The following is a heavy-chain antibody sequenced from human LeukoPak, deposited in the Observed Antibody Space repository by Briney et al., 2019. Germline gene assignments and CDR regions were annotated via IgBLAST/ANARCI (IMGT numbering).Heavy chain of an antibody. CDR1: GFTFSSYW. Sequence: GGSLRLSCAASGFTFSSYWMHWVRQAPGKGLVWVSRINADGSATIYADSVKGRLTISRDNAKNTLYLQMNSLRAEDTAVYYCAQDTSGYYAYWGQGTLVTVSS. V-gene: IGHV3-74*01. J-gene: IGHJ4*02. D-gene: IGHD3-22*01. CDR2: INADGSAT. CDR3: AQDTSGYYAY.